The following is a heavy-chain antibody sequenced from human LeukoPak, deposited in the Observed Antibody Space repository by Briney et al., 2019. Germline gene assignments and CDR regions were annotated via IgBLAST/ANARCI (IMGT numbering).Heavy chain of an antibody. Sequence: PGGSLRLSCAASGFTFTSYWMSWVRQAPGKGLEWVANIKQDGSEKYYVDSVKGRFTISRDNAKNSLYVQMNSLRAEDTAVYYCAKDLYYDSSGPNWFDPWGQGTLVTVSS. CDR2: IKQDGSEK. CDR1: GFTFTSYW. V-gene: IGHV3-7*03. CDR3: AKDLYYDSSGPNWFDP. D-gene: IGHD3-22*01. J-gene: IGHJ5*02.